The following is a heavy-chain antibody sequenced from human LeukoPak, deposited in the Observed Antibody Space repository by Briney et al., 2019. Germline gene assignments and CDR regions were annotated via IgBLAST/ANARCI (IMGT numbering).Heavy chain of an antibody. V-gene: IGHV4-39*07. Sequence: SETLSLTCTVSGGSISSSSYYWGWIRQPPGKGLEWIGSIYYSGSTYYNPSLKSRVTISIDTSKNQFSLKLSSVTAADTAVYYCARAFSLSVHDAFDIWGQGTMVTVSS. D-gene: IGHD3-16*02. CDR3: ARAFSLSVHDAFDI. J-gene: IGHJ3*02. CDR1: GGSISSSSYY. CDR2: IYYSGST.